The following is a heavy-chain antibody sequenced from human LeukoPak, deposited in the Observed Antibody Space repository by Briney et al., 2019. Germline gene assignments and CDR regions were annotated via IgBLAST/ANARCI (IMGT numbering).Heavy chain of an antibody. D-gene: IGHD5-12*01. V-gene: IGHV3-33*06. CDR3: AKDRGYSRNEALDY. CDR1: GFTFSSYG. J-gene: IGHJ4*02. CDR2: TWYDGSNK. Sequence: GGSLRLSCAASGFTFSSYGMHWVRQAPGKGLEWVAVTWYDGSNKYYADSVKGRFTISRDNSKNTLYPQMNSLRAEDTAVYYCAKDRGYSRNEALDYWGQGTLVTVSS.